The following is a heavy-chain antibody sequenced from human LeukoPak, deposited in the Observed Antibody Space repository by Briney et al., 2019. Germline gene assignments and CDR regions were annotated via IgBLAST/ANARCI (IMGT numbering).Heavy chain of an antibody. V-gene: IGHV3-33*06. J-gene: IGHJ6*03. CDR1: GFTFSSYG. CDR2: IWYDGSNK. Sequence: GGSLRLSCAASGFTFSSYGMHWVRQAPGKGLEWVTVIWYDGSNKYYADSVKGRFTISRDNSKNTLYLQMNSLRAEDTAVYYCAKSCGGNYYYMDVWGKWTTATVSS. CDR3: AKSCGGNYYYMDV. D-gene: IGHD6-25*01.